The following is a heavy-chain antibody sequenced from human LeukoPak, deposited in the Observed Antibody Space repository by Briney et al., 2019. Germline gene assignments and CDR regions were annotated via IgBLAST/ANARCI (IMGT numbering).Heavy chain of an antibody. J-gene: IGHJ4*02. D-gene: IGHD4-17*01. V-gene: IGHV3-53*01. CDR1: GFTVSSNY. CDR3: AKEDRDYGDPESD. Sequence: PGGSLRLSCAASGFTVSSNYMSWVRRAPGKGLEWVSVIYSGGSTYYADSVKGRFTISRDNSKNTLYLQMNSLRAEDTAVYYCAKEDRDYGDPESDWGQGTLVTVSS. CDR2: IYSGGST.